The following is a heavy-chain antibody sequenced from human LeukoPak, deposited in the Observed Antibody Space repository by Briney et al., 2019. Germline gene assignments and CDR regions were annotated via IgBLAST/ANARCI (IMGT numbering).Heavy chain of an antibody. CDR2: ISAYNGNT. D-gene: IGHD6-13*01. V-gene: IGHV1-18*01. Sequence: ASVKVSCKASGYTFTGYGISWVRQAPGQGLEWMGWISAYNGNTNYAQKLQGRVTMTTDTSTSTAYMELRSLRSDDTAVYYCARDWGSSWPRDDAFDIWGQGTMVTVSS. CDR3: ARDWGSSWPRDDAFDI. J-gene: IGHJ3*02. CDR1: GYTFTGYG.